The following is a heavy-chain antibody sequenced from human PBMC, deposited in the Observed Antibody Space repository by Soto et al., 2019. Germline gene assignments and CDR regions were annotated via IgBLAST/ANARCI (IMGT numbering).Heavy chain of an antibody. J-gene: IGHJ4*02. Sequence: ASVKVSCKAAGYTFTGYYMHWVRQAPGQGLEWMGWINPKSGGTNYAQKFQGRVTMTRDTSIGTAYMELSRLRSDDTAVYYCARDRGYCSSTSCYTSDYWGQGTLVTVSS. D-gene: IGHD2-2*02. CDR3: ARDRGYCSSTSCYTSDY. V-gene: IGHV1-2*02. CDR2: INPKSGGT. CDR1: GYTFTGYY.